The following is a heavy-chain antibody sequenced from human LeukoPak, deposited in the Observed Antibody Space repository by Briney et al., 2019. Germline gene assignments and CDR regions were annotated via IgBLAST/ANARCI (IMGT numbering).Heavy chain of an antibody. CDR1: GYTFTSYG. J-gene: IGHJ4*02. V-gene: IGHV1-18*01. Sequence: ASVKVSCKASGYTFTSYGISWVRQAPGQGLEWMGWISAYNGNTNYAQKFQGRVTITADKSTSTAYMELSSLRSEDTAVYYCARLDYYDSSGYYTGDYWGQGTLVTVSS. CDR3: ARLDYYDSSGYYTGDY. CDR2: ISAYNGNT. D-gene: IGHD3-22*01.